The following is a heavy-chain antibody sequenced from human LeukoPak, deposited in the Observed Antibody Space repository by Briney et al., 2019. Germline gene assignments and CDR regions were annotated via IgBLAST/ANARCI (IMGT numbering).Heavy chain of an antibody. V-gene: IGHV3-30*02. CDR1: GFTFSSYG. J-gene: IGHJ4*02. D-gene: IGHD3-10*01. CDR3: ATTYYYGSGSSYSPYFDS. CDR2: IRYDGSNK. Sequence: GGSLRLSCAASGFTFSSYGMHWVRQAPGKGLEWVAFIRYDGSNKYYADSVKGRFIISRDNAKNSLYLQTNSLRAEDTAVYYCATTYYYGSGSSYSPYFDSWGQGTLVTVSS.